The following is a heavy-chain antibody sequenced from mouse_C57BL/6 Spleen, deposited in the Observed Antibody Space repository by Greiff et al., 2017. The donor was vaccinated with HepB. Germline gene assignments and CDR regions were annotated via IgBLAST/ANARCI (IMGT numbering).Heavy chain of an antibody. V-gene: IGHV1-82*01. CDR3: ESWVWLRSYWYFDV. CDR1: GYAFSSSW. D-gene: IGHD2-2*01. Sequence: QVQLQQSGPELVKPGASVKISCKASGYAFSSSWMNWVKQRPGKGLEWIGRIYPGDGDTNYNGKFKGKATLTADKSSSTAYMQLSSLTSEDSAVSLLESWVWLRSYWYFDVWGTGTTVTVSS. J-gene: IGHJ1*03. CDR2: IYPGDGDT.